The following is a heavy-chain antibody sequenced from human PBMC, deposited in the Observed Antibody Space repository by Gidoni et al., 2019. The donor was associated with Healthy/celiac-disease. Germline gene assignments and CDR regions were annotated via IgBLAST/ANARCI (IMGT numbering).Heavy chain of an antibody. Sequence: EVQLLESGGGLVQPGGSLRLSCAASGFTFSSYAMSWVRQAPGKGLEWVSAISGSGGSTYYADSVKGRFTISRDNSKNTLYLQTNSLRAEDTAVYYCAKDNKSIPAATPDYWGQGTLVTVSS. J-gene: IGHJ4*02. CDR3: AKDNKSIPAATPDY. D-gene: IGHD2-2*01. V-gene: IGHV3-23*01. CDR2: ISGSGGST. CDR1: GFTFSSYA.